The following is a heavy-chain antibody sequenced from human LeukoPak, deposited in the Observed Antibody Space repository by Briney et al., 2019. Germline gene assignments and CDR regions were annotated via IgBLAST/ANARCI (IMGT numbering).Heavy chain of an antibody. CDR3: ARDRPGYSSGRYYFDY. J-gene: IGHJ4*02. Sequence: PSETLSLTCAVYGGSFSGYYWSWIRQPPGKGLEWIGEINHSGSTNYNPSLKSRVTMSVDTSKNQFSLKLSSVTAADTAVYYCARDRPGYSSGRYYFDYWGQGTLVTVSS. CDR2: INHSGST. V-gene: IGHV4-34*01. D-gene: IGHD6-19*01. CDR1: GGSFSGYY.